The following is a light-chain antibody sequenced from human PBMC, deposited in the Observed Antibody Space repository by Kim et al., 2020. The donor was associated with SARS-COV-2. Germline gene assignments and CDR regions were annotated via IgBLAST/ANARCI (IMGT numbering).Light chain of an antibody. V-gene: IGLV1-44*01. Sequence: VTIAYSCSRSNIGSNPVNWYQQLPGSAPKLLSYSNVERPSGVPDRFSGSKSGTSASLAISGLQSEDEADYHCAAWDDSLNGYWVFGGGTQLTVL. CDR2: SNV. J-gene: IGLJ3*02. CDR3: AAWDDSLNGYWV. CDR1: RSNIGSNP.